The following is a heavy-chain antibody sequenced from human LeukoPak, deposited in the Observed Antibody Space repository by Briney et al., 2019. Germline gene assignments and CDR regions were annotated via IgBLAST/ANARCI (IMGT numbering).Heavy chain of an antibody. CDR1: GYSFTSYW. D-gene: IGHD3-9*01. CDR3: ARGLVQLYYDILTGPDTRNWFDP. V-gene: IGHV5-51*01. J-gene: IGHJ5*02. Sequence: GESLKISCKGSGYSFTSYWIGWVRQMPGKGLEWMGIIYPGDSDTRYSPSFQGQVTISADKSISTAYLQWSSLKASDTAMYYCARGLVQLYYDILTGPDTRNWFDPWGQGTLVTVSS. CDR2: IYPGDSDT.